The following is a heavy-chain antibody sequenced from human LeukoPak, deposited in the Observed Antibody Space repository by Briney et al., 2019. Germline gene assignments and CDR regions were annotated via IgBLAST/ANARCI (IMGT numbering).Heavy chain of an antibody. CDR1: GYSFTSYG. CDR2: ISTYNGNT. D-gene: IGHD2-15*01. CDR3: ASHYCSGGRCYGVFDY. Sequence: GASVKVSCKASGYSFTSYGISWVRQAPGQGLEWMGWISTYNGNTNYAQKLQGRVTMTTDTSTSTAYMELRSLRSYDTAVYYCASHYCSGGRCYGVFDYWGQGTLVTVSS. J-gene: IGHJ4*02. V-gene: IGHV1-18*01.